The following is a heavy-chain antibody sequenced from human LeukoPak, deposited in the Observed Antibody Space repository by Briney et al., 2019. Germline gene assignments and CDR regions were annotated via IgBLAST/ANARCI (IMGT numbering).Heavy chain of an antibody. Sequence: PGGSLRLSCAASGFTFSGSAMHWVRQASGKGLEWVGRIRSKANSYATAYAASVKGRFTISRDDSKNTAYLQMNSLRAEDTAVYSCARRAGDYSHPYDYWGQGTLVTVSS. CDR1: GFTFSGSA. D-gene: IGHD3-22*01. V-gene: IGHV3-73*01. CDR2: IRSKANSYAT. CDR3: ARRAGDYSHPYDY. J-gene: IGHJ4*02.